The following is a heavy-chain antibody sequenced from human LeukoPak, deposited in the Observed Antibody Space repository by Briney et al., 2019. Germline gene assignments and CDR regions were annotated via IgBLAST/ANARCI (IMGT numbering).Heavy chain of an antibody. CDR2: ISGSGGST. D-gene: IGHD3-10*01. J-gene: IGHJ6*02. V-gene: IGHV3-23*01. CDR1: GFTFSSYA. CDR3: AKFMRNYYGSGSYTYGMDV. Sequence: PGGSLRLSCAASGFTFSSYAMSWVRQAPGKGLEWVSAISGSGGSTYYADPVKGRFTISRDNSKNTLYLQMNSLRAEDTAVYYCAKFMRNYYGSGSYTYGMDVWGQGTTVTVSS.